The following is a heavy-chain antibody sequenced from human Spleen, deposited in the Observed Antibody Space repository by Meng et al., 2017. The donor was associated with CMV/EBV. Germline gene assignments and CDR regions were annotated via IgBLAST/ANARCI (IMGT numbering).Heavy chain of an antibody. CDR3: ARDSVPYFDS. CDR1: GFTFSSYA. V-gene: IGHV3-30-3*01. CDR2: ISFDGTNQ. Sequence: GESLKISCAASGFTFSSYAMHWVRQAPGKGLEWLAVISFDGTNQYYADSVKGRFTISRDNAKNSLYLQMNSLRAEDTAVYFCARDSVPYFDSWGQGTLVTVSS. J-gene: IGHJ4*02.